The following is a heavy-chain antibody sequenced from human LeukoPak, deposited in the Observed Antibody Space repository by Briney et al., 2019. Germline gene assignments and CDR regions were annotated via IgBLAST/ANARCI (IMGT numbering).Heavy chain of an antibody. CDR2: INHSGST. Sequence: SETLSLTCAVYGGSFSGYYWSWIRQPPGKGLEWIGEINHSGSTNYNPSLKSRVTISVDTSKNQFSLKLSSVTAEDTAVYYCARLPSYYDSSAPFAFDIWGQGTMVTVSS. CDR1: GGSFSGYY. D-gene: IGHD3-22*01. V-gene: IGHV4-34*01. J-gene: IGHJ3*02. CDR3: ARLPSYYDSSAPFAFDI.